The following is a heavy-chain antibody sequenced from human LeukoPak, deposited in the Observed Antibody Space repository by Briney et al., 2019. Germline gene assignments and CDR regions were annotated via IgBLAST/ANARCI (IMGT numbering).Heavy chain of an antibody. D-gene: IGHD6-19*01. V-gene: IGHV4-59*01. CDR3: ARGIAVAPVDY. CDR2: IYYSGST. Sequence: PSETLSLTCTVSGGSISSYYWSWIRQPPGKGLEWIGYIYYSGSTNYNPSLKSRVTISVDTSKYQFSLKLSSVTAADTAVYYCARGIAVAPVDYWGQGTLVTVSS. J-gene: IGHJ4*02. CDR1: GGSISSYY.